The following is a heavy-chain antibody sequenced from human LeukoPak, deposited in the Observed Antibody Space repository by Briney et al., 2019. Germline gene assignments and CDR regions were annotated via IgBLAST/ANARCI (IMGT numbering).Heavy chain of an antibody. CDR3: AIVGIPIGRYDN. CDR2: INPNTGGT. Sequence: ASVKVSCKASGYPFTGYYMYWVRQAPGQGLEWMGWINPNTGGTNYAQKFRGRVTMTRDTSISTAYMELSRLRSDDTAVYYCAIVGIPIGRYDNWGQGTLVTVSS. CDR1: GYPFTGYY. V-gene: IGHV1-2*02. J-gene: IGHJ4*02. D-gene: IGHD2-21*01.